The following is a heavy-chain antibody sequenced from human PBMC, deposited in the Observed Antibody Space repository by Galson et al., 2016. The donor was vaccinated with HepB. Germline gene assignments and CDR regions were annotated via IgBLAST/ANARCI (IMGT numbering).Heavy chain of an antibody. D-gene: IGHD4-17*01. V-gene: IGHV4-30-4*01. CDR3: ARIDYGDYLSYYYMDV. CDR2: IYYSGST. J-gene: IGHJ6*03. CDR1: GGSISSGDYY. Sequence: TLSLTCTVSGGSISSGDYYWSWIRQPPGKGLEWIGYIYYSGSTYYNPSLKSRITISVDPSTNQYSLKLSAVTAADTAVYYCARIDYGDYLSYYYMDVWGKGTTVTVSS.